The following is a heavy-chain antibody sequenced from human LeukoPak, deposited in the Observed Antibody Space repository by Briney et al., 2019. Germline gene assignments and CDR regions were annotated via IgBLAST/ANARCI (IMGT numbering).Heavy chain of an antibody. CDR2: ISSSSSTI. J-gene: IGHJ6*03. Sequence: GGSLRLSCAASGFTFSSYSMNWVRQAPGKGLEWVSYISSSSSTIYYADSVKGRFTISRDNAKNSLYLQMNSLRAEDTAVYYCARDVEGRDGYNSDYYYSMDVWGKGTTVTVSS. CDR1: GFTFSSYS. V-gene: IGHV3-48*01. D-gene: IGHD5-24*01. CDR3: ARDVEGRDGYNSDYYYSMDV.